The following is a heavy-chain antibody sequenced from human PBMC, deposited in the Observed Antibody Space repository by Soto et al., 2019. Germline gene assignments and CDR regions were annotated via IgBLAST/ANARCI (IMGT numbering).Heavy chain of an antibody. CDR3: ARDLAGFGVGGLTQKTYYMDV. J-gene: IGHJ6*03. CDR1: GFTVSSNY. CDR2: SYSGGST. Sequence: EVQLVESGGGLVQPGGSLRLSCAASGFTVSSNYMSWVRQAPGKGLEWVSVSYSGGSTYYADSVKGRFTISRDNSKNTLYLQMNSLRAEDTAVYYCARDLAGFGVGGLTQKTYYMDVWGKGTTVTVSS. D-gene: IGHD3-3*01. V-gene: IGHV3-66*01.